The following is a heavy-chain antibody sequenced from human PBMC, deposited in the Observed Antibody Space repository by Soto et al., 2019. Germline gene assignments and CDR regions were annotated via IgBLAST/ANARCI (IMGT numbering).Heavy chain of an antibody. CDR3: ARGGGVGVAGSAAFDM. V-gene: IGHV1-2*02. CDR2: INPATGAA. Sequence: QLHLVQSGAVVKKPGASVTVSCSASGYPVTAYYMHWVRQAPGRGLEWMGGINPATGAAKYTQTFQGRVTMTRDTPTSTVFMELSGLTSEDTAGFYCARGGGVGVAGSAAFDMWGQGTLVTVSS. D-gene: IGHD3-3*01. J-gene: IGHJ3*02. CDR1: GYPVTAYY.